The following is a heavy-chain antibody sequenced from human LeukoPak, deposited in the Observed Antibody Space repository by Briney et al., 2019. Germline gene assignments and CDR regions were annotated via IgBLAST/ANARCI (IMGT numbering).Heavy chain of an antibody. CDR1: GGSISSYY. J-gene: IGHJ4*02. CDR3: ARDGHSSGQYYFDY. D-gene: IGHD6-19*01. V-gene: IGHV4-59*12. CDR2: IYYSGST. Sequence: PSETLSLTCTVSGGSISSYYWSWIRQPPGKGLEWIGYIYYSGSTNYNPSLKSRVTISVDTSKNQFSLKLSSVTAADTAVYYCARDGHSSGQYYFDYWGQGTLVTVSS.